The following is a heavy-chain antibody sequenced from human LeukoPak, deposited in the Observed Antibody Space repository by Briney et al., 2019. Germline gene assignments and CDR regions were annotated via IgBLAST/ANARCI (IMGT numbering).Heavy chain of an antibody. D-gene: IGHD2-15*01. V-gene: IGHV1-8*03. Sequence: VASVKVSCKASGYSFTNYDINWVRQATGQGLEWMGWMNPKSGDTGYSQKFQGRVFITRDTSINTAYMELSSLGSDDTAVYYCARGDIVVVVAVSWFDPWGQGTLVTVSS. CDR2: MNPKSGDT. CDR1: GYSFTNYD. J-gene: IGHJ5*02. CDR3: ARGDIVVVVAVSWFDP.